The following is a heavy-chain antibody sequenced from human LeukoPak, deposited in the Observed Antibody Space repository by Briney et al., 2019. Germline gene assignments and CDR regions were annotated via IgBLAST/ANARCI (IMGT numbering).Heavy chain of an antibody. D-gene: IGHD3-10*01. CDR1: GYTFTGYY. CDR2: INPNSGGT. V-gene: IGHV1-2*02. CDR3: ARGPYYYGSGSYPPYLDY. J-gene: IGHJ4*02. Sequence: ASVKVSCKASGYTFTGYYMHWVRRAPGQGLEWMGWINPNSGGTNYAQKFQGRVTMTRDTSISTAYMELSRLRSDDTAVYYCARGPYYYGSGSYPPYLDYWGQGTLVTVSS.